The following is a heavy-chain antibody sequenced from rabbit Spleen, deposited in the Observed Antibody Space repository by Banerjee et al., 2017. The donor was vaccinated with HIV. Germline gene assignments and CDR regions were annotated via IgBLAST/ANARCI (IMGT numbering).Heavy chain of an antibody. CDR2: IYTGNSKT. CDR3: ASTGGTHDIYGLGMDL. CDR1: GIDFSSGYD. J-gene: IGHJ4*01. V-gene: IGHV1S45*01. D-gene: IGHD6-1*01. Sequence: QQQLEESGGGLVKPGGTLTLTCKASGIDFSSGYDMCWVRQAPGKGLEWIACIYTGNSKTYYTSWAKGRFTISKTSSITVTLQMTSLTGADTATYFCASTGGTHDIYGLGMDLWGPGTLVTVS.